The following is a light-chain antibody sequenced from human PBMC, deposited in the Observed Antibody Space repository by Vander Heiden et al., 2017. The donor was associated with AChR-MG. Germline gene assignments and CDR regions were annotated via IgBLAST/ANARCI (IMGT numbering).Light chain of an antibody. CDR2: DVT. V-gene: IGLV2-14*03. CDR3: TSYTSGKSPSVV. J-gene: IGLJ2*01. Sequence: QSAPTQPSFGSGSPGPAVPLPCTGATSDIDDYRYVSWYQQHPGKAPKLIIYDVTKRPSGVSDRFSGSKSGNTASLTISGVQSEDEAIYYCTSYTSGKSPSVVFGRGTKLTVV. CDR1: TSDIDDYRY.